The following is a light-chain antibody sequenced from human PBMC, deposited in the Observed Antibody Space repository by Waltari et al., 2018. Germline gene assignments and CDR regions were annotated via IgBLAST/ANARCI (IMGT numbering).Light chain of an antibody. CDR1: QDISNY. V-gene: IGKV1-33*01. CDR2: DAS. CDR3: QQYDNPPLT. J-gene: IGKJ4*01. Sequence: DIQMTQSPSSLSASVGDRVTITCQASQDISNYLNWYQQKPGKDPKLLIYDASNLETGVPSMFSGSGAGTDFTFTISSLQPEDIATYYCQQYDNPPLTFGGGTKVEIK.